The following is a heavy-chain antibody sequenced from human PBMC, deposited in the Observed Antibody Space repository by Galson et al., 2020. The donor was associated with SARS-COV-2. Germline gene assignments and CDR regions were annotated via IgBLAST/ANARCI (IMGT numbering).Heavy chain of an antibody. CDR1: GFPFSTYS. D-gene: IGHD5-18*01. V-gene: IGHV3-21*01. Sequence: GESLKISCAASGFPFSTYSMNWVRLAPGKGLAWVSSISTSSSYTYYVDSVKGRFSSSRDNPRNSLYLQMNSLRAEDTAVYYCARDEGILGYNYGRLYYGMDVCGQGTTVTVSS. J-gene: IGHJ6*02. CDR2: ISTSSSYT. CDR3: ARDEGILGYNYGRLYYGMDV.